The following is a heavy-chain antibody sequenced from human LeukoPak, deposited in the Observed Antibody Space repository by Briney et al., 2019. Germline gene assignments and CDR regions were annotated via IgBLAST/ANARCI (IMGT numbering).Heavy chain of an antibody. CDR1: GGSINYYY. CDR2: IYYSGST. Sequence: SETLSLTCTVSGGSINYYYWMWIRQPPGKGLEWIGSIYYSGSTYYNPSLKSRVTISVDTSKNQFSLKLNSVTATDTAVYYCARHYGPWGQGTLVTVSS. CDR3: ARHYGP. J-gene: IGHJ4*02. D-gene: IGHD3-10*01. V-gene: IGHV4-59*08.